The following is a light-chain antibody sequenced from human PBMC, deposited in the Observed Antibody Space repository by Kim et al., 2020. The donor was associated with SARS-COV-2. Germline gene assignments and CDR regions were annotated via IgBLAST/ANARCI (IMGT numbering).Light chain of an antibody. CDR1: QSVVGNY. CDR3: QQYSASPQT. Sequence: SPGVVVTLSCRARQSVVGNYVAWFQQKPGQAPRLLIYGASTRATGIPDRFSGSASGTDFSLTSTRLEPEDFAVYYCQQYSASPQTFGQGTKVDIK. J-gene: IGKJ1*01. V-gene: IGKV3-20*01. CDR2: GAS.